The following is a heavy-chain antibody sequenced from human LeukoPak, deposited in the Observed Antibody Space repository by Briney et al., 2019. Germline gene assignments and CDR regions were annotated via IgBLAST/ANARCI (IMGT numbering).Heavy chain of an antibody. CDR1: GYSISSGYY. Sequence: SETLSLTCTVSGYSISSGYYWGWIRQPPGKGLEWIGSIYHSGSIYYNPSLKSRVTISVDTSKNQFSLKLSSVTAADTAVYYCARDHGVTVIVVVGFDYWGQGTLVTVPS. V-gene: IGHV4-38-2*02. J-gene: IGHJ4*02. CDR2: IYHSGSI. CDR3: ARDHGVTVIVVVGFDY. D-gene: IGHD3-22*01.